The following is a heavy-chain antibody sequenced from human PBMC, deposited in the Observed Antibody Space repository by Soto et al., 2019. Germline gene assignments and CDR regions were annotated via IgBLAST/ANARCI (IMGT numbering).Heavy chain of an antibody. Sequence: PSDTLSLTCAVSGGSISSGGYSWSWIRQPPGKGLEWIGYIYHSGSTYYNPSLKSRVTISVDRSKNQFSLKLSSVTAADTAVYYCARCSSGYYFDYWGQGTLVTVSS. CDR1: GGSISSGGYS. V-gene: IGHV4-30-2*01. CDR3: ARCSSGYYFDY. CDR2: IYHSGST. D-gene: IGHD3-22*01. J-gene: IGHJ4*02.